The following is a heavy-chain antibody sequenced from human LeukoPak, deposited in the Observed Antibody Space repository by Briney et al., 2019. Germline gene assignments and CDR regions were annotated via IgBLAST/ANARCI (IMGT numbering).Heavy chain of an antibody. J-gene: IGHJ6*03. D-gene: IGHD3-10*01. CDR3: ARVSGSYYYMDV. V-gene: IGHV3-53*01. CDR2: IYSGGST. Sequence: GGSLRLSCAASGFTVSSNYMSWARQAPGKGLEWVSVIYSGGSTYYADSVKGRFTISRDNSKNTLYLQMNSLRAEDTAVYYCARVSGSYYYMDVWGKGTTVTISS. CDR1: GFTVSSNY.